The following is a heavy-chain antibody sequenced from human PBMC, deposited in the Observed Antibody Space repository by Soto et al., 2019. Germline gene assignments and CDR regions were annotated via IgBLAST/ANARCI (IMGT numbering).Heavy chain of an antibody. Sequence: PGGSLRLSCAASGFTFSSYAMSWVRQAPGKGLEWVSAISGSGGSTYYADSVKGRFTISRDNSKNTLYLKMTGLRGDDTAVYYCARDLLSGANYYAHWGQGTLVTVSS. J-gene: IGHJ4*02. CDR3: ARDLLSGANYYAH. CDR2: ISGSGGST. D-gene: IGHD6-19*01. V-gene: IGHV3-23*01. CDR1: GFTFSSYA.